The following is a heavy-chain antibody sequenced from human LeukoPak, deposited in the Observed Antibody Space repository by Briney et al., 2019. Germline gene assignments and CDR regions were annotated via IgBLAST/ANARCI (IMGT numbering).Heavy chain of an antibody. CDR1: GFTFSSYA. J-gene: IGHJ6*03. Sequence: GASLRLSSAASGFTFSSYAMHWVRQAPGKVLECVAVISYDGSNKYYADSVKGRFTISTDNTKNTLYLQKSSVRAEDTAVYYCAKRRQGYIDGWGKGTTVTVSS. CDR2: ISYDGSNK. V-gene: IGHV3-30*15. CDR3: AKRRQGYIDG.